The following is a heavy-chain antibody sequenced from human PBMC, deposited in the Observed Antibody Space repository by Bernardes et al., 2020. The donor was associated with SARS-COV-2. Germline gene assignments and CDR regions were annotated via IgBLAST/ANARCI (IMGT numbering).Heavy chain of an antibody. Sequence: SLRLSCRGSGFTFGDHAMSWFRQAPGKGLEWLGFIRSKPYGGTPEYAASVKGRFTISRDDSKSNAYLHMTSLKTEDTGVYYCARGGGTFISQDDYWGQGTLVTVSS. CDR3: ARGGGTFISQDDY. D-gene: IGHD1-26*01. CDR2: IRSKPYGGTP. CDR1: GFTFGDHA. J-gene: IGHJ4*02. V-gene: IGHV3-49*03.